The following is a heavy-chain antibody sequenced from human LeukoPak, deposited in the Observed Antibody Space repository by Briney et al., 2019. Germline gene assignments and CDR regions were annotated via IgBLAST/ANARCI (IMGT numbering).Heavy chain of an antibody. V-gene: IGHV3-30-3*01. Sequence: GGSLRLSCAASGFIFSSYAMHWVRQAPGKGLEWVAVISYDGSNKYYADSVKGRFTISRDNSKNTLYLQMNSLRAEDTAVYYCARDRGYCSGGSCYSDAFDIWGQGTMVTVSS. D-gene: IGHD2-15*01. J-gene: IGHJ3*02. CDR3: ARDRGYCSGGSCYSDAFDI. CDR2: ISYDGSNK. CDR1: GFIFSSYA.